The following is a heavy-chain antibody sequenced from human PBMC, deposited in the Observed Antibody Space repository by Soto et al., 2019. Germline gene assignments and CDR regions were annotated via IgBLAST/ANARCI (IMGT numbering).Heavy chain of an antibody. V-gene: IGHV3-30*18. CDR3: AKDLEGGSGND. Sequence: QVQLVESGGGVVQPGRSLRLSCAASGFTFSNYGMHWVRQAPGKGLEWVAVISYDGSNKYYADSVKGRFTNSRNNSKNPLYLQMNSLRAEHTAVYYCAKDLEGGSGNDWGEGTLVTVST. CDR2: ISYDGSNK. CDR1: GFTFSNYG. D-gene: IGHD6-19*01. J-gene: IGHJ4*02.